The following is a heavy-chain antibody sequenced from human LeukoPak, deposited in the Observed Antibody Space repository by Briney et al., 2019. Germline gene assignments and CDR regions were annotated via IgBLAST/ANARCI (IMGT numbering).Heavy chain of an antibody. CDR3: ARLKYYFDY. D-gene: IGHD3-16*01. J-gene: IGHJ4*02. V-gene: IGHV4-59*08. CDR2: IYYSGST. CDR1: GGSISSYY. Sequence: SETLSLTCTVSGGSISSYYWSWIRQPPGKGLEWIGYIYYSGSTNYNPSLKSRVTISVDTSKNQFSLKLSSVTAADTAVYYCARLKYYFDYWGQGTLVTVSS.